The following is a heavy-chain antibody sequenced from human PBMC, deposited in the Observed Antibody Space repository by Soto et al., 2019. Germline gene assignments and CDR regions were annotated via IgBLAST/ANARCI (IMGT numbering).Heavy chain of an antibody. CDR1: GSTFTSYD. CDR3: ARGLFCSSTSCVNWFDP. CDR2: MNPNSGNT. J-gene: IGHJ5*02. Sequence: ASVKVSCKASGSTFTSYDINWVRQATGQGLEWMGWMNPNSGNTGYAQKFQGRVTMTRNTSISTAYMELSSLRSEDTAVYYCARGLFCSSTSCVNWFDPWGQGTLVTVSS. V-gene: IGHV1-8*01. D-gene: IGHD2-2*01.